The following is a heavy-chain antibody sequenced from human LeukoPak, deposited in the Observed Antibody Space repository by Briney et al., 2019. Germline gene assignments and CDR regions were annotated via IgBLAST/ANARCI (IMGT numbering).Heavy chain of an antibody. V-gene: IGHV3-74*01. D-gene: IGHD6-19*01. CDR3: ARGFQWLGI. CDR1: GFTFSSYW. Sequence: GGSLRLSCAASGFTFSSYWMHWVRQAPGKGLEWVSGISWNSGSIDYADSVKGRFTISRDNAKNTLYLQMNSLRGEDTAVYYCARGFQWLGIWGQGTLVTVSS. CDR2: ISWNSGSI. J-gene: IGHJ4*02.